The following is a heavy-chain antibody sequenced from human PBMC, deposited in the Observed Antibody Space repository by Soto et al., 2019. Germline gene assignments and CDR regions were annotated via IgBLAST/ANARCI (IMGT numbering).Heavy chain of an antibody. Sequence: ASVKVSCKASGYTFTGYAMHWVRQAPGQRLEWMGWINAGNGNTKYSQKFQGRVTITRDTSASTAYMELSSLRSEDTAVYYCARWGPTYYYGSGSETHYGMDVWGQGTTVNVSS. V-gene: IGHV1-3*01. CDR1: GYTFTGYA. CDR2: INAGNGNT. J-gene: IGHJ6*02. CDR3: ARWGPTYYYGSGSETHYGMDV. D-gene: IGHD3-10*01.